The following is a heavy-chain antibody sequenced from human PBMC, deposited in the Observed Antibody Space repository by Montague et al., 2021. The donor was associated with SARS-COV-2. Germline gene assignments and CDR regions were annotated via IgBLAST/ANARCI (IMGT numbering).Heavy chain of an antibody. J-gene: IGHJ6*03. Sequence: SETLSLTCTVSGGSISSYYWSWIRKPPGKGLEWIGYIYYSGSTNYNPSLKSRVTISVDTSKNQFSLKLSSVTAADTAVYYCARAQGAGYSSSWYNYYYYMDVWGKGTTVTVSS. V-gene: IGHV4-59*01. D-gene: IGHD6-13*01. CDR3: ARAQGAGYSSSWYNYYYYMDV. CDR2: IYYSGST. CDR1: GGSISSYY.